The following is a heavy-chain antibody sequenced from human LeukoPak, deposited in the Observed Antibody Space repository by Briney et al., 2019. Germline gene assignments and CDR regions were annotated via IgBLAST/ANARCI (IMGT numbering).Heavy chain of an antibody. CDR3: ARDLVRGHYYQYYGMDV. Sequence: PGGSLRLSCAASGFTFSDYNMNWVRQAPGKGLEWVSSISSSSSSYIYSADSVKGRFTISRDNAKNSVSLQMNSLRTEDTAVYYCARDLVRGHYYQYYGMDVWGQGTTVTVSS. J-gene: IGHJ6*02. D-gene: IGHD3-10*01. CDR1: GFTFSDYN. CDR2: ISSSSSSYI. V-gene: IGHV3-21*01.